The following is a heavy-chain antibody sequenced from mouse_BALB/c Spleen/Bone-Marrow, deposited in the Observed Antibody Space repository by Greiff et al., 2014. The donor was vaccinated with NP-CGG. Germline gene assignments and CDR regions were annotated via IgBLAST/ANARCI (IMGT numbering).Heavy chain of an antibody. CDR2: INPSTGYT. CDR1: GYTFTDYW. D-gene: IGHD2-3*01. CDR3: ERFYDGYSLPLDY. V-gene: IGHV1-7*01. J-gene: IGHJ2*01. Sequence: VQLQQSGAELAKPGASVKMSCKASGYTFTDYWMHWVKQRPGQGLEWLGYINPSTGYTEYNQKFKDKATLTADKSSSTAYMQLNSLTSEDSEVYDCERFYDGYSLPLDYWGQGTTLTVSS.